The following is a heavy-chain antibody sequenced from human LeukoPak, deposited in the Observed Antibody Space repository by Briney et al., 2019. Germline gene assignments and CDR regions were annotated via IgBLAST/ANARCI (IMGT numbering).Heavy chain of an antibody. CDR3: ARRHDFWTGHPPTDIDY. D-gene: IGHD3/OR15-3a*01. CDR2: ISGSGGST. J-gene: IGHJ4*02. V-gene: IGHV3-23*01. CDR1: GFTFSSYA. Sequence: QPGGSLRLSCAASGFTFSSYAMTWVRQAPGKGLEWVSAISGSGGSTFSADSVKDRFTISRDNSKNTLYLQMTSLRAEDTAVYYCARRHDFWTGHPPTDIDYWGQGTLVTVSS.